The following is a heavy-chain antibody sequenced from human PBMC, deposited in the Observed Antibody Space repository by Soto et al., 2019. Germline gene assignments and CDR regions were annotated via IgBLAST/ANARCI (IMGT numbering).Heavy chain of an antibody. Sequence: LSLTCTVSGGSISSYYLSWIRPPPGKGLEWIGYIYYSGSTNYNPSLKSRVTISVDTSRNQFSLKLSSVTAADTAVYYCARASWRYSSGWSFDYWGQGTLVTVSS. J-gene: IGHJ4*02. V-gene: IGHV4-59*01. CDR2: IYYSGST. CDR1: GGSISSYY. CDR3: ARASWRYSSGWSFDY. D-gene: IGHD6-19*01.